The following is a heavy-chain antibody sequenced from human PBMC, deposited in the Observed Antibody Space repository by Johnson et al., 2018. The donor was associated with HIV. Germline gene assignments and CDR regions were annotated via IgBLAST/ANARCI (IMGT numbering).Heavy chain of an antibody. CDR1: GFTFSNVW. J-gene: IGHJ3*02. CDR3: TTAIYSYDTRDTRAFDI. V-gene: IGHV3-15*01. D-gene: IGHD3-22*01. CDR2: IKSKTDGGTT. Sequence: VQLVESGGGLVKPGGSPKLSCEASGFTFSNVWMHWVRQAPGKGLEWVGRIKSKTDGGTTDYAAPVKGRFSISRDDSKNTLYLQMNSLKTEDTALYYCTTAIYSYDTRDTRAFDIWGQGTMVTVSS.